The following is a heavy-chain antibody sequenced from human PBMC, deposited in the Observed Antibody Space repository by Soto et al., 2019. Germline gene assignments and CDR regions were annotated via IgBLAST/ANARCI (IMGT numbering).Heavy chain of an antibody. CDR2: IYHSGST. CDR1: GGSISSSYW. Sequence: QVQLQESGPGLVKPSGTLSLTCTVSGGSISSSYWWSWVRQPPGKGLEWIGNIYHSGSTNYNPSLKHRVTISLDKSENQFSLTLGSVIAADTAVYYCARDDVFCNYTTCKTNWFDPWGQGTLVTVSS. V-gene: IGHV4-4*02. D-gene: IGHD3-3*01. CDR3: ARDDVFCNYTTCKTNWFDP. J-gene: IGHJ5*02.